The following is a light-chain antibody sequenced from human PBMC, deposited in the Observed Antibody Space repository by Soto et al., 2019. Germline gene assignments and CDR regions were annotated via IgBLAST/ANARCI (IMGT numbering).Light chain of an antibody. CDR2: AAS. J-gene: IGKJ1*01. V-gene: IGKV1-39*01. Sequence: DIQMTQSPSSLSASVGDRLTITCRASQGISNYLNWYQQKPGKAPKLLIFAASNLHSGVPSRFSGSGSGTDFTLTISSLQPEDSASYYCQQSYSTPWTFGQGTKVDIK. CDR3: QQSYSTPWT. CDR1: QGISNY.